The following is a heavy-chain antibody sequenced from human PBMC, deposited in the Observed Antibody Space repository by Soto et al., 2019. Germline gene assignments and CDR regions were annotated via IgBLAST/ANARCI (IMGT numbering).Heavy chain of an antibody. V-gene: IGHV3-23*01. J-gene: IGHJ4*02. CDR3: AKIPTGSGSSKFDY. CDR2: ISGSGSFT. CDR1: GFTFRTYA. D-gene: IGHD3-10*01. Sequence: GGSLRLSCAASGFTFRTYAMNWVRQAPGKGLEWISAISGSGSFTHYADSVRGRFTISRDNSQNQLYLQVNNLRGDDTAMYYCAKIPTGSGSSKFDYWGQGIQVTVSS.